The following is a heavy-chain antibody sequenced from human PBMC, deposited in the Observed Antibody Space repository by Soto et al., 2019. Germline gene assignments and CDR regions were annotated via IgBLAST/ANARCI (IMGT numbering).Heavy chain of an antibody. V-gene: IGHV4-31*03. CDR1: GGYISSGGYY. J-gene: IGHJ4*02. D-gene: IGHD3-22*01. Sequence: PSETLSLTCTVSGGYISSGGYYWSWIRQHPGKGLEWIGYIYYSGSTYYNPSLKSRVTISVDTSKNQFSLKLSSVTAADTAVYYCARGGYDSSGYYSPVGYFDYWGQGTLVTVSS. CDR3: ARGGYDSSGYYSPVGYFDY. CDR2: IYYSGST.